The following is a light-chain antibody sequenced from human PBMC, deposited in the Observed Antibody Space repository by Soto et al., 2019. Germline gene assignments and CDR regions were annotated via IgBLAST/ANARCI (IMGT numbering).Light chain of an antibody. CDR3: CSYADDFYV. Sequence: QSVLTQPRSVSGSPGQSVAISCTGTTSNIGGYDYVSWHQQHPGKAPELIIFDVSKRPSGVPDRFSGSKPGNTASLTISGLQAEDEADYFCCSYADDFYVLGYGTKVTVL. V-gene: IGLV2-11*01. CDR2: DVS. J-gene: IGLJ1*01. CDR1: TSNIGGYDY.